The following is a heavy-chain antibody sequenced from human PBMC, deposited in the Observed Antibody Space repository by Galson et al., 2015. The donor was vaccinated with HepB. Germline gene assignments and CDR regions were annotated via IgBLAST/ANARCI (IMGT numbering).Heavy chain of an antibody. J-gene: IGHJ6*02. V-gene: IGHV3-13*01. CDR1: GFTFSKYD. D-gene: IGHD5-12*01. Sequence: SLRLSCAASGFTFSKYDMHWVRQVTGEGLEWVSGIRSGGDAYYAGSVTGRFTISREDASNSLYLQMNSLRAGDTAVYYCTRGRYNGYGYYGMDVWGPGTTVTVSS. CDR3: TRGRYNGYGYYGMDV. CDR2: IRSGGDA.